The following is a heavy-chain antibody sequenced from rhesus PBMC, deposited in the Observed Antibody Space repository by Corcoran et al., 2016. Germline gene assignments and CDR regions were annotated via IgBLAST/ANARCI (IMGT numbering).Heavy chain of an antibody. CDR1: GGSITSGYNY. V-gene: IGHV4-122*02. D-gene: IGHD6-31*01. J-gene: IGHJ4*01. Sequence: QVQLQESGPGLVKPSETLSLTCAVSGGSITSGYNYWSWIRQPPGKGLEGIGIITYTATTTYDPALKGRCTSARDTSKNHFALKLSAVTAADTAVYFCARGGGDIGAWYHFDYWGQGVLVTVSS. CDR3: ARGGGDIGAWYHFDY. CDR2: ITYTATT.